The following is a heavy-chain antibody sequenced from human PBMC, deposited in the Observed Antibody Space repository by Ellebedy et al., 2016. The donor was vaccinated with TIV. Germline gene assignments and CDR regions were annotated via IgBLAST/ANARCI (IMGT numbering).Heavy chain of an antibody. Sequence: ASAKVSCXASGGTFSSYATSCVRQAPGQGLELMGGIIPIFGTANYAQKFQGRVTITADESTSTAYMELSSLRSADTAVYYCTRDRCSSTSCYHLRYLDYWGQGTLVTVSS. CDR3: TRDRCSSTSCYHLRYLDY. CDR2: IIPIFGTA. V-gene: IGHV1-69*13. J-gene: IGHJ4*02. D-gene: IGHD2-2*01. CDR1: GGTFSSYA.